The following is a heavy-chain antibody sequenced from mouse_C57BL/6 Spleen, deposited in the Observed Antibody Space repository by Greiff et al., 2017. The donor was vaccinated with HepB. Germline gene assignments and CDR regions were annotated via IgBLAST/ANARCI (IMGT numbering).Heavy chain of an antibody. D-gene: IGHD1-1*01. J-gene: IGHJ3*01. CDR1: GYSITSGYY. V-gene: IGHV3-6*01. CDR3: ARHYGSSSAWFAY. Sequence: EVQLVESGPGLVKPSQSLSLTCSVTGYSITSGYYWNWIRQFPGNKLEWMGYISYDGSNNYNPSLKNRISITRDTSKNQFFLKLNSVTTEDTATYYCARHYGSSSAWFAYWGQGTLVTVSA. CDR2: ISYDGSN.